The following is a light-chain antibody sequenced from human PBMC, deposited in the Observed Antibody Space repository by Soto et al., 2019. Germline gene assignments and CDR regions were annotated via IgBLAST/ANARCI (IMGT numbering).Light chain of an antibody. V-gene: IGKV3-11*01. CDR1: QSVSSS. CDR2: DAS. Sequence: EIVMTQSPATLSVSPVESATLSCRASQSVSSSLAWYQQKRGQAPRLLIYDASNRATGIPARFSGSGSGTDFTLTISSLEPEDFAVYYCQQRSNWPLITFGGGTKVDIK. J-gene: IGKJ4*01. CDR3: QQRSNWPLIT.